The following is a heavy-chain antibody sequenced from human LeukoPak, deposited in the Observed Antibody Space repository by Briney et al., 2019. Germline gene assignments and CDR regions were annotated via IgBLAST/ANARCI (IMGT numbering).Heavy chain of an antibody. CDR3: AKDDEGGCSSTSCYKWFDP. CDR2: ISGSGAIT. Sequence: GGSLRLSCAASGFTFTSCAMSWVRQAPGKGLEWVSAISGSGAITYYADSVKGRFTISRDNSKNTLYLQMNSLRAEDTAVYYCAKDDEGGCSSTSCYKWFDPWGQGTLVTVSS. V-gene: IGHV3-23*01. J-gene: IGHJ5*02. D-gene: IGHD2-2*02. CDR1: GFTFTSCA.